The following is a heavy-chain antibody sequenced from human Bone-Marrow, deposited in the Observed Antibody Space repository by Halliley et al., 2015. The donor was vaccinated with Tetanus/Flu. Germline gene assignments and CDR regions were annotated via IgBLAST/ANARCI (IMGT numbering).Heavy chain of an antibody. V-gene: IGHV1-18*01. D-gene: IGHD3-10*01. Sequence: WIRGDNGDSNYVQDFQGRVTMTTDTSTSTAYMELRGLRSDDTAVYFCARDLGDGYNTGGLDSWGQGTRVTVSS. CDR2: IRGDNGDS. J-gene: IGHJ4*02. CDR3: ARDLGDGYNTGGLDS.